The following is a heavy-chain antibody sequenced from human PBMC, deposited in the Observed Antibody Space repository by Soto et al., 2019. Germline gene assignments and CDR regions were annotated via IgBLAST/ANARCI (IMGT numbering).Heavy chain of an antibody. V-gene: IGHV3-33*01. J-gene: IGHJ4*02. Sequence: GGSLRLSCAASGFTFSSYGMHWVRRAPGKGLEWVAVIWYDGSNKYYADSVKGRFTISRDNSKNTLYLQMNSLRAEDTAVYYCAREDFSSSWYYFDYWGQGTLVTVSS. CDR3: AREDFSSSWYYFDY. D-gene: IGHD6-13*01. CDR2: IWYDGSNK. CDR1: GFTFSSYG.